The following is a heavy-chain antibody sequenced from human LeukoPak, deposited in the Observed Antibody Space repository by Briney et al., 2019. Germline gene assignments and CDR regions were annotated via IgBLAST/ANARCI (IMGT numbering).Heavy chain of an antibody. V-gene: IGHV1-18*01. Sequence: ASVKVSCKASGYTFTSYGISWVRQAPGQGLEWMGWISAYNGNTNYAQKLQGRVTMTTDTSTSTAYMELRSLRSDDTAVYYCARLRVRYCSSTSCYEIDYWGQGTLVTVSS. CDR1: GYTFTSYG. J-gene: IGHJ4*02. CDR3: ARLRVRYCSSTSCYEIDY. D-gene: IGHD2-2*01. CDR2: ISAYNGNT.